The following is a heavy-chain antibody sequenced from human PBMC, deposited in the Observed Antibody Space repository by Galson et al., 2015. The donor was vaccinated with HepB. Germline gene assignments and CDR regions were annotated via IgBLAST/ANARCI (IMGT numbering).Heavy chain of an antibody. D-gene: IGHD5-24*01. CDR3: ARGMATKDY. CDR1: GYTFSHYG. Sequence: SVKVSCKASGYTFSHYGMHWVRQAPGQRLEWMGWINAGNGDSKYSQKFHARLTITRDTSASTAYMELSSLKSEDMAVYYCARGMATKDYWGQGTLVTVSS. CDR2: INAGNGDS. V-gene: IGHV1-3*01. J-gene: IGHJ4*02.